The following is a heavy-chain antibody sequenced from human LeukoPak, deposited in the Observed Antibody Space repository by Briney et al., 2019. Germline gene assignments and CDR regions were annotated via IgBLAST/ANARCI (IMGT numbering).Heavy chain of an antibody. CDR3: AMGGDGYNFMVYFDY. D-gene: IGHD5-24*01. CDR1: GGTFSSYA. Sequence: ASVKVSCKASGGTFSSYAISWVRQAPGQGLEWMGGIIPIFGTANYAQKFQGRVTITADESTSTAYMELSSLRSEDTAVYYCAMGGDGYNFMVYFDYWGQGTLVTVSS. J-gene: IGHJ4*02. V-gene: IGHV1-69*13. CDR2: IIPIFGTA.